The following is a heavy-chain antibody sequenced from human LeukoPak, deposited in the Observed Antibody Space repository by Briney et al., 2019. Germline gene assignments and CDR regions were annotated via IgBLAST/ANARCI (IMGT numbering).Heavy chain of an antibody. D-gene: IGHD4-17*01. Sequence: APGQGSFRAPGSPFTSNKIDGGGRPPGEGVRGWGIINPSGGSTSYAQKFQGRVTMTRDTSTSTVYMELSSLRSEDTAVYYCARDFTVTGFDYWGQGTLVTVSS. CDR3: ARDFTVTGFDY. J-gene: IGHJ4*02. CDR2: INPSGGST. CDR1: GSPFTSNK. V-gene: IGHV1-46*01.